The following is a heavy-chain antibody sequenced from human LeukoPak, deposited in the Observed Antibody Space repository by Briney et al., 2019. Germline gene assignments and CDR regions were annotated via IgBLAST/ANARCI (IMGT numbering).Heavy chain of an antibody. CDR3: VSFYETY. V-gene: IGHV3-74*01. D-gene: IGHD2/OR15-2a*01. J-gene: IGHJ4*02. CDR2: INSDGSWT. CDR1: GSYW. Sequence: GGSLRLSCAASGSYWMHWVRQAPGKGLVWVSRINSDGSWTSYADSVKGRFTISKDNAKNTVYLQMNNLRAEDTAVYYCVSFYETYWGRGTLVTVSS.